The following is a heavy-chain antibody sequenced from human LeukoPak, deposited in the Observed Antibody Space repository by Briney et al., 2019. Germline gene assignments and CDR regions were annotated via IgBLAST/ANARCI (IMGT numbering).Heavy chain of an antibody. Sequence: ASVKVSCKASGYTFTSYAMHWVRQAPGQRLEWMGWINAGNGNTKYSQEFQGRVTITRDTSASTAYMELSSLRSEDTAVYYCARDQSDSGYFGYWGQGTLVTVSS. D-gene: IGHD3-22*01. CDR2: INAGNGNT. CDR3: ARDQSDSGYFGY. CDR1: GYTFTSYA. J-gene: IGHJ4*02. V-gene: IGHV1-3*03.